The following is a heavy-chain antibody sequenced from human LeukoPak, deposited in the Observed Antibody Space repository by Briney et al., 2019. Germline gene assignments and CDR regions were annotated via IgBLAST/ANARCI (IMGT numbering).Heavy chain of an antibody. CDR3: ARAEGNYYDSSTGDY. CDR2: INWNGGST. CDR1: GFTFDDYG. Sequence: GGSLRLSCAASGFTFDDYGMSWVRQAPGKGLEWVSGINWNGGSTGYADSVKGRSTISRDNAKNSLYLQMNSLRAEDTALYYCARAEGNYYDSSTGDYWGQGTLVTVSS. V-gene: IGHV3-20*04. J-gene: IGHJ4*02. D-gene: IGHD3-22*01.